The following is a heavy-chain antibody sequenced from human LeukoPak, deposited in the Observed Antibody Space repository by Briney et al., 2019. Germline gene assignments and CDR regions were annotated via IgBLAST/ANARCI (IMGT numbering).Heavy chain of an antibody. V-gene: IGHV4-34*01. D-gene: IGHD6-19*01. J-gene: IGHJ3*02. Sequence: KPTETLSLTCAVYGGSFIGYYWGWIRQPPGKGLEWIGEINHSGSTNYHPSLKSRVTISVDTSKNQFSLKLSSVTAADTAVYYCARLRYSSGWYAPPLAFDIWGQETMVSVSS. CDR3: ARLRYSSGWYAPPLAFDI. CDR2: INHSGST. CDR1: GGSFIGYY.